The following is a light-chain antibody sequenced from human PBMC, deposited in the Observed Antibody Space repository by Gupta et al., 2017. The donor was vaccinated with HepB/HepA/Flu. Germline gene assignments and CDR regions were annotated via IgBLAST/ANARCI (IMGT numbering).Light chain of an antibody. CDR3: SSYTSRTPIV. CDR1: SSDVGGHNY. V-gene: IGLV2-14*03. J-gene: IGLJ1*01. CDR2: AVS. Sequence: QSALPQPASVSGSPGQSITISCTGTSSDVGGHNYVSWYQQHPGKAPKLMIYAVSNRPSGVSNRFSGSKSGNTASLTISGLQAEDEADYYCSSYTSRTPIVFGTGTKVTVL.